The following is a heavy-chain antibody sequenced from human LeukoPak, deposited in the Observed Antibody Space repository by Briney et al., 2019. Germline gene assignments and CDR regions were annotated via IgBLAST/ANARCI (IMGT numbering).Heavy chain of an antibody. J-gene: IGHJ4*02. V-gene: IGHV3-74*01. Sequence: GGSLRLSCAASGFTFSSSWMHWVRQAPGKGLVWVSRMDGDGNNIDYADSVKGRFIISRDNAKNTLYLQMNSLRAEDTAIYYCAKDPLDYWGQGTLVTVSS. CDR2: MDGDGNNI. CDR3: AKDPLDY. CDR1: GFTFSSSW.